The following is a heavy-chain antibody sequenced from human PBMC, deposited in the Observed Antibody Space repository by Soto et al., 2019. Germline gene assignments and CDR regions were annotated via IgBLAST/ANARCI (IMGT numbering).Heavy chain of an antibody. CDR2: ISSSGSTI. V-gene: IGHV3-48*03. Sequence: PGGALRVSCAASGFTFSPYEMSWVRQAPGKGLEWISYISSSGSTIHYADSVKGRFSISRDNAKKSLFLQMNSLRAEDTAVYYCVREAPCSNGVCQFDYWGRGTLVTVSS. CDR1: GFTFSPYE. CDR3: VREAPCSNGVCQFDY. D-gene: IGHD2-8*01. J-gene: IGHJ4*02.